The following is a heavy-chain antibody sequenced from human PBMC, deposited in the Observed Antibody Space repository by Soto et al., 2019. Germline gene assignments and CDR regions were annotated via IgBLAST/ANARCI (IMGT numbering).Heavy chain of an antibody. CDR3: ARCQIDNNWFDR. J-gene: IGHJ5*02. D-gene: IGHD3-9*01. CDR1: DGSISGYY. CDR2: IFYSGIT. V-gene: IGHV4-59*01. Sequence: SETLSLTCTVSDGSISGYYWSWIRQPPGKGLEWIGYIFYSGITNYNPSLKSRVIISVDTSKNQFSLNLSSVTAADTAVYYCARCQIDNNWFDRWGQRNLVTVSS.